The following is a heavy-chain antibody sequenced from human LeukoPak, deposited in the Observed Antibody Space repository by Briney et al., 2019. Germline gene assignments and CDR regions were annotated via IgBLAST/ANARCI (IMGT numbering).Heavy chain of an antibody. CDR3: ARGSSYSGYDLAGGDY. CDR2: INPNSGGT. J-gene: IGHJ4*02. Sequence: ASVKVSCKASGYTFTGYYMHWVRQAPGQGLEWMGWINPNSGGTNYAQKFQGRVTMTRDTSISTAYMELSRLRSDDTAVYYCARGSSYSGYDLAGGDYWGQGTLVTVSS. D-gene: IGHD5-12*01. CDR1: GYTFTGYY. V-gene: IGHV1-2*02.